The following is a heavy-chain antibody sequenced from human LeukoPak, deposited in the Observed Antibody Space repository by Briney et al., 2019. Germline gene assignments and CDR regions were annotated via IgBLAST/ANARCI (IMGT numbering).Heavy chain of an antibody. D-gene: IGHD4-11*01. CDR1: GGTFSSYA. V-gene: IGHV1-69*05. Sequence: SVKVSCKASGGTFSSYAISWVRQAPGQGLEWTGRIIPIFGTANYAQKFQGRVTITTDESTSTAYMELSSLRSEDTAVYYCARSTTVTTWDYYYYMDVWGKGTTVTVSS. CDR3: ARSTTVTTWDYYYYMDV. CDR2: IIPIFGTA. J-gene: IGHJ6*03.